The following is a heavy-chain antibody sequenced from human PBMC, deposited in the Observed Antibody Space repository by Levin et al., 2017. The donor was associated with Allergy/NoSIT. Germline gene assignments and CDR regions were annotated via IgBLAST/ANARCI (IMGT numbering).Heavy chain of an antibody. Sequence: GGSLRLSCAASGFTFSSYWMSWVRQAPGKGLEWVANIKQDGSEKYYVDSVKGRFTISRDNAKNSLYLQMNSLRAEDTAVYYCARHKAGVRGGDAFDIWGQGTMVTVSS. V-gene: IGHV3-7*04. J-gene: IGHJ3*02. CDR3: ARHKAGVRGGDAFDI. CDR2: IKQDGSEK. D-gene: IGHD3-10*01. CDR1: GFTFSSYW.